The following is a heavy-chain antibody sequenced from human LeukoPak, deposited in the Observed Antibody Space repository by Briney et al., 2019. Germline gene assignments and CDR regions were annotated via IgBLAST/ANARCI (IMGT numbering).Heavy chain of an antibody. Sequence: ASVKVSCKASGYTFTSYDINWVRQATGQGLERMGWMNPNSGNTGYAQKFQGRVTMTRNTSISTACMELSSLRSEDTAVYYCARRAFSSSWYFSWFDPWGQGTLVTVSS. J-gene: IGHJ5*02. D-gene: IGHD6-13*01. V-gene: IGHV1-8*01. CDR2: MNPNSGNT. CDR1: GYTFTSYD. CDR3: ARRAFSSSWYFSWFDP.